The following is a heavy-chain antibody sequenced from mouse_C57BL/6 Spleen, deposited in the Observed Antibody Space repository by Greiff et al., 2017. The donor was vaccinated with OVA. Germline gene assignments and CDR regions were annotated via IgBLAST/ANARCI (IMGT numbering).Heavy chain of an antibody. V-gene: IGHV2-9-1*01. Sequence: VQVVESGPGLVAPSQSLSITCTVSGFSLTSYAISWVRQPPGKGLEWLGVIWTGGGTNYYSALKSRLSISKDNSKSQVFLKMNSLQTDDTARYYCARNSLYYYGSSYDYYAMDYWGQGTSVTVSS. CDR1: GFSLTSYA. CDR3: ARNSLYYYGSSYDYYAMDY. J-gene: IGHJ4*01. CDR2: IWTGGGT. D-gene: IGHD1-1*01.